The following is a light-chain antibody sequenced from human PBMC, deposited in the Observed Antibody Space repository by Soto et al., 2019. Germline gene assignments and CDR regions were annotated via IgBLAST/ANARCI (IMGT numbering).Light chain of an antibody. Sequence: DIQMSLSPSTLSANVGDRVTITCRASQSIGDSLAWYQQKPGKAPYLLISDVSSLERGVPSRFSGSGSGTEFTLTISSMQPDDFATYYCQEYKSDSITFGQRRLPEV. CDR3: QEYKSDSIT. CDR2: DVS. CDR1: QSIGDS. J-gene: IGKJ5*01. V-gene: IGKV1-5*01.